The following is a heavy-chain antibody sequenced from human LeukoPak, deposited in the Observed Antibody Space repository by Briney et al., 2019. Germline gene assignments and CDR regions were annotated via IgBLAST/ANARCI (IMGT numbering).Heavy chain of an antibody. Sequence: GESLKISCKGSGYNFTSYWIGRVRQVPGKGLGWMGIIYPGDSDTRYSPSFQGQDTISADKSISTAYLQWSSLKASDTAMYYCARRYDYDFWSGYERGFDYWGQGTLVTVSS. J-gene: IGHJ4*02. CDR3: ARRYDYDFWSGYERGFDY. V-gene: IGHV5-51*01. CDR1: GYNFTSYW. D-gene: IGHD3-3*01. CDR2: IYPGDSDT.